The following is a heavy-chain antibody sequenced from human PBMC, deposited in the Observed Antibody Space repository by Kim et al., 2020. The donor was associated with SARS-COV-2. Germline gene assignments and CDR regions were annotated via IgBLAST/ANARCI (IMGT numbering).Heavy chain of an antibody. D-gene: IGHD2-8*01. Sequence: NPSLKSRVTISVATSKNQFSLKLSSVTAADTAVYYCAIRGVMVYASPFDYWGQGTLVTVSS. J-gene: IGHJ4*02. V-gene: IGHV4-34*01. CDR3: AIRGVMVYASPFDY.